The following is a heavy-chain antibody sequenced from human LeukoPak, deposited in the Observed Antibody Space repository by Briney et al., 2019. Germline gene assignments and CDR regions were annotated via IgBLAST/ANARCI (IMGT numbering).Heavy chain of an antibody. CDR1: GFTFSSYA. CDR2: ISYDGSNK. CDR3: ARASDIVVVVAATSGMDD. D-gene: IGHD2-15*01. J-gene: IGHJ6*02. V-gene: IGHV3-30-3*01. Sequence: GGSLRLSCAASGFTFSSYAMHWVRQAPGKGLEWVAVISYDGSNKYYADSVKGRFTISRDNSKNTLYLQMNSLRAEDTAVYYCARASDIVVVVAATSGMDDWGQGTTVTVSS.